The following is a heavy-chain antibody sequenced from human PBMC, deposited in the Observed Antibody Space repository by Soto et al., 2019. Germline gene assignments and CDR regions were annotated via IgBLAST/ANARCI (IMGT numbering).Heavy chain of an antibody. V-gene: IGHV5-51*01. J-gene: IGHJ6*02. CDR1: GYSFTTYW. CDR3: ARNLAMDV. Sequence: GESLKISCKASGYSFTTYWNAWVRQMPGKGLEWMGVIYPGDSDTRYSPSFQGQVTFSADKSISTAYLQWSSLKASDTAIYYCARNLAMDVWGQGTTVTVSS. CDR2: IYPGDSDT.